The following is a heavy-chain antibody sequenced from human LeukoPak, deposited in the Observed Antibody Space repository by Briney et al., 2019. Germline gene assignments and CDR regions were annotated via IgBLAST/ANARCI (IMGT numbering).Heavy chain of an antibody. J-gene: IGHJ4*02. D-gene: IGHD2-15*01. V-gene: IGHV1-69*13. CDR3: ARAGEYCSGGSCYSGVYFDY. CDR1: GGTFSSYA. CDR2: IIPIFGTA. Sequence: SVKVSCKASGGTFSSYAISWVRQAPGQGLEWMGGIIPIFGTANYAQKFQGRVTITADESTSTAYMELSSLRSEDTAVYYCARAGEYCSGGSCYSGVYFDYWGQGTLVTVSS.